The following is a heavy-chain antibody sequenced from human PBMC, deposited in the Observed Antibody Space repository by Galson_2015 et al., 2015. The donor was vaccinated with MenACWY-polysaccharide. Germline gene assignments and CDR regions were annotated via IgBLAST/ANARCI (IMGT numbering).Heavy chain of an antibody. J-gene: IGHJ4*02. CDR2: IKQDGSEK. V-gene: IGHV3-7*01. Sequence: SLRLSCAASGFTFTMYWMSWVRQAPGKGLEWVANIKQDGSEKYYVDSVKGRFTISRDNAKNSLYLQTNSLRAEDTAVYYCARYYDSLTGYYSRNYYFDYWGQGTLVTVSS. CDR1: GFTFTMYW. D-gene: IGHD3-9*01. CDR3: ARYYDSLTGYYSRNYYFDY.